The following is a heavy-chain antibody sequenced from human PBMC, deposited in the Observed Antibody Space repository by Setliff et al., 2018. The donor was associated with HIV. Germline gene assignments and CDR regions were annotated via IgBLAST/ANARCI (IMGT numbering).Heavy chain of an antibody. CDR3: ARVSCSSWYSIPRYYYYSMDV. CDR1: GGSISSYY. V-gene: IGHV4-4*07. J-gene: IGHJ6*03. Sequence: SETLSLTCTVSGGSISSYYWSWIRQPAGKGLEWIGRIYTSGSTNYNPSLRSRVTTSVDTSKNQFSLRLRSVTAADTAVYYCARVSCSSWYSIPRYYYYSMDVWGNGTTVTVSS. CDR2: IYTSGST. D-gene: IGHD6-13*01.